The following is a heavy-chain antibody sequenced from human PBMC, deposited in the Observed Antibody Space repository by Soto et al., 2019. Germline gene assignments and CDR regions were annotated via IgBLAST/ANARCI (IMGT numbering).Heavy chain of an antibody. V-gene: IGHV4-59*01. J-gene: IGHJ4*02. Sequence: QVQLQESGPRLVKPSETLSLTCTVSAGSISTYYWSWNRQPPGKGLEWVGYVYYSVRTNFNPPLRSRATISIDRSRRQFALNLTSVTAADTAVYYCARSDSSGWYVDWGQGTLVTVSS. CDR2: VYYSVRT. CDR1: AGSISTYY. D-gene: IGHD6-19*01. CDR3: ARSDSSGWYVD.